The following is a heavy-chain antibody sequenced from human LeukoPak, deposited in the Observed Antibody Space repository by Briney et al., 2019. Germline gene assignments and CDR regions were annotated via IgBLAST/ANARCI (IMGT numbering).Heavy chain of an antibody. CDR1: GGTFSSYA. CDR2: IIPIFGTA. V-gene: IGHV1-69*05. CDR3: AKDRWTTVTLFDY. D-gene: IGHD4-17*01. J-gene: IGHJ4*02. Sequence: ASVKVSCKASGGTFSSYAISWVRQAPGQGLEWMGGIIPIFGTANYAQKFQGRVTITTDESTSTAYMELNSLRAEDTAVYYCAKDRWTTVTLFDYWGQGTLVTVSS.